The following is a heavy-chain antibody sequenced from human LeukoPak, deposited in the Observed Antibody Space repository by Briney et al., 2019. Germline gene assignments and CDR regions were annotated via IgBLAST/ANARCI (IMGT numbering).Heavy chain of an antibody. J-gene: IGHJ6*02. CDR2: IKQDGSEK. CDR1: GFTFSRYW. D-gene: IGHD2/OR15-2a*01. V-gene: IGHV3-7*01. CDR3: ARENRAYYSYGMDV. Sequence: GGSLRLSCAASGFTFSRYWMSWLRQAPGKGLEGVANIKQDGSEKYYVDSVKGRFTISRDNAKNSLYLQMNSLRAEDTAVYDCARENRAYYSYGMDVWGQGTTVTVSS.